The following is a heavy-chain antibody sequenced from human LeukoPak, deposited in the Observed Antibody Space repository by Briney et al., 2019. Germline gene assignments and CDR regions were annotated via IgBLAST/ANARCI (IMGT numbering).Heavy chain of an antibody. J-gene: IGHJ4*02. V-gene: IGHV3-30*02. Sequence: GGSLRLSCAASGFTFSTYAMHWVRQAPGKGLQWVAFIRYDETYKYYADSVKGRFTISRDNSKNTVYLQMNSLGTEDTAVYYCAKGGDSDFDFWGQGTLVTVSS. CDR2: IRYDETYK. D-gene: IGHD2-21*02. CDR1: GFTFSTYA. CDR3: AKGGDSDFDF.